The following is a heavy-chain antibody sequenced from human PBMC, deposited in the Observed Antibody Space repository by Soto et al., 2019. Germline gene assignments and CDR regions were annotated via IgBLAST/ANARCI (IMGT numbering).Heavy chain of an antibody. CDR2: IYYSGST. D-gene: IGHD2-2*01. CDR1: GGSISSYY. J-gene: IGHJ4*02. CDR3: ARHTLGYCSSTSCYLFDY. V-gene: IGHV4-59*08. Sequence: SETLSLTCTVSGGSISSYYWSWIRQPPGKGLEWIGYIYYSGSTNYNPSLKSRGTISVDTSKNQFSLKLSSVTAADTAVYYCARHTLGYCSSTSCYLFDYWGQGTLVTVSS.